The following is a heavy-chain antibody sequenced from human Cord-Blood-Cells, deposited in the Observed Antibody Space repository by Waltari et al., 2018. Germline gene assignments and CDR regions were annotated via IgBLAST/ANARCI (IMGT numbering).Heavy chain of an antibody. Sequence: QVQLVESGGGVVQPGRSLRLSCAASGFTFSSYGMHWVRQAPGKGLEWVAVIWYDGSNKYYAESVKGRFTISRDNSKNTLYLQMNSLRAEDTAVYYCARNYDSSGYDAFDIWGQGTMVTVSS. J-gene: IGHJ3*02. CDR2: IWYDGSNK. V-gene: IGHV3-33*01. CDR3: ARNYDSSGYDAFDI. CDR1: GFTFSSYG. D-gene: IGHD3-22*01.